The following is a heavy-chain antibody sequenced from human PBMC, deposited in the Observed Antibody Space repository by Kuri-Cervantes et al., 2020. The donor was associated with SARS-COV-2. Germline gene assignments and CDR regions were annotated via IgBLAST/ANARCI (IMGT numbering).Heavy chain of an antibody. V-gene: IGHV1-69*13. CDR2: IIPILGTP. CDR1: GGTFSSYA. J-gene: IGHJ5*02. Sequence: SVKVSCKASGGTFSSYAVSWVRQAPGQGLEWMGGIIPILGTPNYAQKFQGRVTITADESTSTAFMELSSLRSDDTAVYYCATTTVLGPTRRSWFDPWGQGTLVTVSS. CDR3: ATTTVLGPTRRSWFDP. D-gene: IGHD1-1*01.